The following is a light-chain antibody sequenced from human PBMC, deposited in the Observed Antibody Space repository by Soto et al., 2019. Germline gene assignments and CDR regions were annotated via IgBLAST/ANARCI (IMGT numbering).Light chain of an antibody. Sequence: EIVLTQSPGTLSLSPGERATLSCRASQSVSSNYLAWYRRKTRQAPRLLIYVASSRATGITDRCSGSGSGTHFTLTITRLEPEDFAVSYCQQYGSSPPTFGPGTRVDIK. CDR2: VAS. V-gene: IGKV3-20*01. J-gene: IGKJ1*01. CDR3: QQYGSSPPT. CDR1: QSVSSNY.